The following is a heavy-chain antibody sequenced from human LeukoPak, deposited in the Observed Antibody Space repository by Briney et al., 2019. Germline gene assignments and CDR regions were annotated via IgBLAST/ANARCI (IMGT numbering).Heavy chain of an antibody. CDR1: GFTFSSYE. J-gene: IGHJ4*02. V-gene: IGHV3-48*03. CDR2: ISSSGSTI. Sequence: GGSLRLSCAASGFTFSSYEMNWVRQAPGKGLEWVSYISSSGSTIYYADSVKGRFTISRDNAKNSLYLQMNSLRAEDTAVYYCAREQPSTWYFHWGQGTLVTVSS. D-gene: IGHD6-13*01. CDR3: AREQPSTWYFH.